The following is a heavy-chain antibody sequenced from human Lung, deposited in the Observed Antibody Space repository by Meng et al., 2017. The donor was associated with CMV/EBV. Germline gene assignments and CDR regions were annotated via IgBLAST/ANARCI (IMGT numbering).Heavy chain of an antibody. CDR3: ARGEFRSSSSLYY. CDR1: GFTFGDYP. Sequence: GGSLRLSCTGSGFTFGDYPMTWVRQAPGKGLEWIGFIRNKGYGGTTEYAASVKGRFTISRDDSRSIAYLQMNSLKIEDTAVYFCARGEFRSSSSLYYWGQGKXVNGSS. J-gene: IGHJ4*02. D-gene: IGHD6-6*01. V-gene: IGHV3-49*04. CDR2: IRNKGYGGTT.